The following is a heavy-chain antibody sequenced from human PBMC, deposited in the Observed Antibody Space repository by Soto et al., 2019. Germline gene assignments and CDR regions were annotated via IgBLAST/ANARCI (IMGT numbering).Heavy chain of an antibody. J-gene: IGHJ6*02. Sequence: ASVKVSCKSSGDTFTGYYIYLVRHAPGQGPEWMGWINPNSGGTNYAPKFQGWVTMTRDTSISTAYMELSRLRSDDTAVYYCARVAAAGSYYYGMDVWGQGTTVTV. CDR3: ARVAAAGSYYYGMDV. CDR2: INPNSGGT. V-gene: IGHV1-2*04. CDR1: GDTFTGYY. D-gene: IGHD6-13*01.